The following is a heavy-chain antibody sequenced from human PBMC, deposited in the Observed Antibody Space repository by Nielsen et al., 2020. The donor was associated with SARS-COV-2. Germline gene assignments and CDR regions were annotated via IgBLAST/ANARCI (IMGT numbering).Heavy chain of an antibody. V-gene: IGHV3-53*01. CDR2: IYSSGST. CDR3: ARYYYGMDV. J-gene: IGHJ6*02. CDR1: GFTVSSNY. Sequence: GESLKISCAASGFTVSSNYMSWVRQAPGKGLEWVSVIYSSGSTYYADSVKGRFTISRDNVKNSLYLQMNSLRAEDTAVYYCARYYYGMDVWGQGTTVTVSS.